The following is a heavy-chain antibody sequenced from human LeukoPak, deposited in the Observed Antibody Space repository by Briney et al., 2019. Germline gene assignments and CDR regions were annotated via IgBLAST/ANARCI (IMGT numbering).Heavy chain of an antibody. CDR1: VSSNY. J-gene: IGHJ4*02. V-gene: IGHV3-53*04. D-gene: IGHD7-27*01. CDR3: VTDGDYWGSLDY. CDR2: IYTGGST. Sequence: GGSLRLSCAASVSSNYMSWVRQAPGKGLEWVSVIYTGGSTFYADPVKGRFTISRLNSRNTMYLQMNSLRAEDTAVYYCVTDGDYWGSLDYWGQGTLVTVSS.